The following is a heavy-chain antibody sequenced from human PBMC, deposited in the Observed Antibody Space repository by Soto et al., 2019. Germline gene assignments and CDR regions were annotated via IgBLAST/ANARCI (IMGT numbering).Heavy chain of an antibody. CDR3: ARALCSGGSCRFDY. D-gene: IGHD2-15*01. Sequence: QVQLQQWGAGLLKPSETLSLTCAVYGGSFSGYYWSWIRQPPGKGLEWIGEINHSGSTNYNPSLKSRVTISVDTSKNQFALKLSSVTAADTAVYYCARALCSGGSCRFDYWGQGTLVTVSS. J-gene: IGHJ4*02. CDR1: GGSFSGYY. CDR2: INHSGST. V-gene: IGHV4-34*01.